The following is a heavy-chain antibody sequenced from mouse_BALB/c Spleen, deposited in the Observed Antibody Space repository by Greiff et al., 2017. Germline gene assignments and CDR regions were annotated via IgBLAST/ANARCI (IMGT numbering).Heavy chain of an antibody. Sequence: EVKLVESGPSLVKPSQTLSLTCSVTGDSITSGYWNWIRKFPGNKLEYMGYISYSGSTYYNPSLKSRISITRDTSKNQYYLQLNSVTTEDTATYYCARFSYGYDYFDVWGAGTTVTVSS. CDR1: GDSITSGY. CDR2: ISYSGST. J-gene: IGHJ1*01. D-gene: IGHD2-2*01. V-gene: IGHV3-8*02. CDR3: ARFSYGYDYFDV.